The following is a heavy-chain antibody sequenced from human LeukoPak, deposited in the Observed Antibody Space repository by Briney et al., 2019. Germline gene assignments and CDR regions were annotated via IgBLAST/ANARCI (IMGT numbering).Heavy chain of an antibody. J-gene: IGHJ4*02. D-gene: IGHD3-22*01. CDR1: GYTFTGYY. V-gene: IGHV1-2*02. CDR3: ARGGHYDSSGYYFPDY. Sequence: GASVKVSCKASGYTFTGYYMHWVRQAPGQGLEWMGWINPNSGGTNYAQKFQGRVTMTRDTSISTAYMELSRLRSDDTAVYYCARGGHYDSSGYYFPDYWGQGTLVTVSS. CDR2: INPNSGGT.